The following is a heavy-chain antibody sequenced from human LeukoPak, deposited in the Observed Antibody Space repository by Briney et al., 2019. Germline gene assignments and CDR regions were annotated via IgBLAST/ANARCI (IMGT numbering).Heavy chain of an antibody. Sequence: PGGSLRLSCAASGFTFSSKTYWMHWVRQAPGEGLVWVSRINYDGTSTNYADSVKGRFTISRDNARDTLYLQMNSLRAEDTAVYYCARHTTDRPNLIDHWGQGTPVTVSS. J-gene: IGHJ4*02. D-gene: IGHD6-6*01. CDR1: GFTFSSKTYW. CDR3: ARHTTDRPNLIDH. CDR2: INYDGTST. V-gene: IGHV3-74*01.